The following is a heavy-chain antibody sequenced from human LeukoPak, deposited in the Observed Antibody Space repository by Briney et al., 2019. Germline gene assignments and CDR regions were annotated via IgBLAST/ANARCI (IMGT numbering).Heavy chain of an antibody. CDR1: GGSMSSSGYY. CDR3: ARLPTVTFFDY. CDR2: IYYSGST. D-gene: IGHD4-17*01. Sequence: SETLSLTCTVSGGSMSSSGYYWGWIRQPPGKGLEWIGSIYYSGSTYYNPSLKSRVTISVDTSKNQFSLKLSSVTAADTAVYYCARLPTVTFFDYWGQGTLVTVSS. J-gene: IGHJ4*02. V-gene: IGHV4-39*01.